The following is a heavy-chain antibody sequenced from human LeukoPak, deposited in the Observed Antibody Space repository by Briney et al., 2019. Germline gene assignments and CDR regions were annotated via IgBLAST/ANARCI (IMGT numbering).Heavy chain of an antibody. Sequence: GGSLRLSCAASGFTFSSYEMNWVRQAPGKGLEWVSYISSSGSTIYYADSVKGRLTISRDNAKNTLYLQMNSLRAEDTAVYYCARPGSGWYASYYFDYWGQGTLVTVSS. V-gene: IGHV3-48*03. CDR3: ARPGSGWYASYYFDY. CDR1: GFTFSSYE. CDR2: ISSSGSTI. D-gene: IGHD6-19*01. J-gene: IGHJ4*02.